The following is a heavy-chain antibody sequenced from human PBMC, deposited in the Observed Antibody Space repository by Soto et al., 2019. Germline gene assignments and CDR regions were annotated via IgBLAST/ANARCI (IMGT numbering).Heavy chain of an antibody. CDR2: INPNSGGT. Sequence: GASVKVSCKASGYTFTRYYMHWVRQAPGQRLEWMGCINPNSGGTNYAQKFQGWVTMTRDTSITTAYMELSRLRSDDTAVYYCASSRKYYYDSSGNDAFDVWGQGTMVTVSS. D-gene: IGHD3-22*01. CDR3: ASSRKYYYDSSGNDAFDV. J-gene: IGHJ3*01. CDR1: GYTFTRYY. V-gene: IGHV1-2*04.